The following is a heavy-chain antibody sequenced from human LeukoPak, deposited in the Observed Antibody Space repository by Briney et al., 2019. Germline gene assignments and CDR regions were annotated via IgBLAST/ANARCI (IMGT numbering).Heavy chain of an antibody. CDR1: GGTFSSYT. CDR3: ARGKLLSNDAFDI. J-gene: IGHJ3*02. D-gene: IGHD2-2*01. CDR2: IIPILGIA. Sequence: ASVKVSCKASGGTFSSYTISWVRQAPGQGLEWMGRIIPILGIANYAQKFQGRVTIIADKSTSTAYMELSSLRSEDTAVYYCARGKLLSNDAFDIWGQGTMVTVSS. V-gene: IGHV1-69*02.